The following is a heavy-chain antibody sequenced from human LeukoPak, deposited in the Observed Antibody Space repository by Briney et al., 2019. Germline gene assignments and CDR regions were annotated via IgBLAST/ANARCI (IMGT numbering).Heavy chain of an antibody. J-gene: IGHJ3*02. D-gene: IGHD3-10*01. CDR2: ISNSGSTI. Sequence: GGSLRLSCAASGFTFSSYEMNWVRQAPGKGLEWVSYISNSGSTIYNADSVKGRFTISRDNAKNSLYLQINSLRAEDTAVYYRARGSSVYGSGGYEAFDIWGQGTMVTVSS. CDR1: GFTFSSYE. CDR3: ARGSSVYGSGGYEAFDI. V-gene: IGHV3-48*03.